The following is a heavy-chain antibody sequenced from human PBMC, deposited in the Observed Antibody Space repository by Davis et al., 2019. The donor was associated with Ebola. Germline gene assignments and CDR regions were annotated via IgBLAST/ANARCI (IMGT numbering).Heavy chain of an antibody. V-gene: IGHV1-8*02. J-gene: IGHJ6*02. CDR1: GGTFSSYD. D-gene: IGHD6-19*01. CDR3: ARGPPGREQWLARRGNYYGMDV. Sequence: ASVKVSCKASGGTFSSYDINWVRQATGQGLEWMGWMNPNSGNTGYAQKFQGRVTMTRNTSISTAYMELSSLRSEDTAVYYCARGPPGREQWLARRGNYYGMDVWGQGTTVTVSS. CDR2: MNPNSGNT.